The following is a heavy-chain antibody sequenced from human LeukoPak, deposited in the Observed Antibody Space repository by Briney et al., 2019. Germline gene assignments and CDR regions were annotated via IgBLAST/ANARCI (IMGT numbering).Heavy chain of an antibody. Sequence: ASVKVSCKASGYTFTSCGVSWVRLAPGQGLEWMGWISAYNGNTNYAQKLQGRVTMTTDTSTSTAYMELSSLRSEDTAVYYCARGISDYYDSSGYYYGGFDYWGQGTLVTVSS. CDR2: ISAYNGNT. D-gene: IGHD3-22*01. J-gene: IGHJ4*02. CDR3: ARGISDYYDSSGYYYGGFDY. V-gene: IGHV1-18*01. CDR1: GYTFTSCG.